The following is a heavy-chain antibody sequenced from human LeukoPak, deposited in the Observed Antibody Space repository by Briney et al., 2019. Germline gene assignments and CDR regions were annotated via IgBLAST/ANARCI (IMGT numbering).Heavy chain of an antibody. Sequence: GESLKISCKGSGYSFTSYWIGWVRQMPGKGLEWMGIIYPGDSDTRYSPSFQGQVTISADKSISTPYLQWSSLKASDTAMYYCASQIPGGYDSSGYYPQYFQHWGQGTLVTVSS. J-gene: IGHJ1*01. V-gene: IGHV5-51*01. CDR3: ASQIPGGYDSSGYYPQYFQH. CDR1: GYSFTSYW. D-gene: IGHD3-22*01. CDR2: IYPGDSDT.